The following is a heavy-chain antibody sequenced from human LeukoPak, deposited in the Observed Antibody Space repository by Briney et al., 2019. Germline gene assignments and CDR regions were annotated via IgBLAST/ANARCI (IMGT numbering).Heavy chain of an antibody. CDR3: ARDRYSNYEYYFDY. V-gene: IGHV4-34*01. Sequence: SETLSLTCAVYGGSFSGYYWSWIRQPPGKGLEWIGEINHSGSTNYNPSLKSRVTISVDTSKNQFSLKLSSVTAADTAVYYCARDRYSNYEYYFDYWGQGTLVTVSS. CDR2: INHSGST. D-gene: IGHD4-11*01. CDR1: GGSFSGYY. J-gene: IGHJ4*02.